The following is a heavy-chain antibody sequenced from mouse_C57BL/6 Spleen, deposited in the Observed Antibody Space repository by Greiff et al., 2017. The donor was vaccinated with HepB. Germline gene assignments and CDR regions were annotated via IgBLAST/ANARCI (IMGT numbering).Heavy chain of an antibody. J-gene: IGHJ3*01. V-gene: IGHV1-26*01. D-gene: IGHD2-2*01. CDR2: INPNNGGT. Sequence: EVQLQQSGPELVKPGASVKISCKASGYTFTDYYMNWVKQSHGKSLEWIGDINPNNGGTSYNQKFKGKATLTVDKSSSTAYMELRSLTSEDSAVYYCATYGYDETGFAYGGQGTLVTVSA. CDR1: GYTFTDYY. CDR3: ATYGYDETGFAY.